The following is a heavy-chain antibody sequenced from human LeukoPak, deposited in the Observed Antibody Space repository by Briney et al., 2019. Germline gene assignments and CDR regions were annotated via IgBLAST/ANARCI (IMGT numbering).Heavy chain of an antibody. CDR1: GYTFTSYD. V-gene: IGHV1-8*01. J-gene: IGHJ4*02. Sequence: GASVKVSCKASGYTFTSYDINWVRQATGQGLEWMGWMNPNSGNTGYAQKFQGRVTMTRNTSISTAYMELSSLRSEDTAVYYCARVGMGSKLRVRGLDYWGQGTLVTVSS. CDR3: ARVGMGSKLRVRGLDY. CDR2: MNPNSGNT. D-gene: IGHD2-15*01.